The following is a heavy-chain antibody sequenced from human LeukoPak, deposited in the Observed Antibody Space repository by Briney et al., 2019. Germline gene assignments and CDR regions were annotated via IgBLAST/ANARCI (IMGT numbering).Heavy chain of an antibody. CDR1: GDSVSSVSYY. Sequence: SETLSLTCTVSGDSVSSVSYYWSWIRQPPGKGLEWIGYIYYSGSTNYNLSFKSRVTMSIDTSKNQFSLKLSSVTAADTAVYYCARARVTMIWGERVLDYWGQGTLVTVSS. J-gene: IGHJ4*02. V-gene: IGHV4-61*01. CDR3: ARARVTMIWGERVLDY. D-gene: IGHD3-10*01. CDR2: IYYSGST.